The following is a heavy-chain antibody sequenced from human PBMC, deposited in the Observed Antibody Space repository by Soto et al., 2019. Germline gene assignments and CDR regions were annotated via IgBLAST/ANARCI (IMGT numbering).Heavy chain of an antibody. D-gene: IGHD2-15*01. CDR1: GFTVSSNY. CDR2: IYSGGST. CDR3: AREQILAGYCSGGSCYDAFDI. V-gene: IGHV3-53*01. Sequence: GGSLRLSCAASGFTVSSNYMSWVRQAPGKGLEWVSVIYSGGSTYYADSVKGRFTISRDNSKNTLYLQMNSLRAEDTALYYCAREQILAGYCSGGSCYDAFDIWGQGTMVTVSS. J-gene: IGHJ3*02.